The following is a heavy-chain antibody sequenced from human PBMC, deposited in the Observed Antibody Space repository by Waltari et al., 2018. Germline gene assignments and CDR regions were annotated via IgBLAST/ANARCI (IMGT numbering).Heavy chain of an antibody. J-gene: IGHJ6*02. D-gene: IGHD2-15*01. Sequence: QVQLVQSGAEVKKPGSSVKVSCKASGGTFSSYAISWVRQAPGQGLAWMGRIIPILGIANYAQKFQGRVTITADKSTSTAYMELSSLRSEDTAVYYCARGGCGGSCYDYYYYGMDVWGQGTTVTVSS. CDR3: ARGGCGGSCYDYYYYGMDV. CDR2: IIPILGIA. V-gene: IGHV1-69*04. CDR1: GGTFSSYA.